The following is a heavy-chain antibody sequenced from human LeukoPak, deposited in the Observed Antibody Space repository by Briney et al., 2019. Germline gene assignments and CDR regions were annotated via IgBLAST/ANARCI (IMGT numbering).Heavy chain of an antibody. CDR2: IKQDGSEI. D-gene: IGHD3-10*01. J-gene: IGHJ6*02. Sequence: GGSLRLSCAASGFTFSYYWMSWVRQAPGKGLEWVANIKQDGSEIYYVDSVKGRFTISRDNAKNSLYLQMNSLRGEDTAVYYCASNGVPWGMDVWGQGTTVTVSS. V-gene: IGHV3-7*01. CDR3: ASNGVPWGMDV. CDR1: GFTFSYYW.